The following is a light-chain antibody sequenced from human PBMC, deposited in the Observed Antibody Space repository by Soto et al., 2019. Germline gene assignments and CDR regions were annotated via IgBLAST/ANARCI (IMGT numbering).Light chain of an antibody. CDR2: KAS. J-gene: IGKJ2*01. V-gene: IGKV1-5*03. Sequence: DIQMTQSPSTLSASVGDRVTIPCRASQSISSWLAWYQQKPGKAPKLLMYKASTLESGVPSRFSGSGSGTEFTLTIRRLQPDDFATYYCQQYSSFPYTFGQGTRLEMK. CDR3: QQYSSFPYT. CDR1: QSISSW.